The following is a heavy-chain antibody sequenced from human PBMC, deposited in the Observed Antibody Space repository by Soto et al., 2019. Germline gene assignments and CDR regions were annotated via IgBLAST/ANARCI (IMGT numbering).Heavy chain of an antibody. Sequence: QVQLVQSATEVKKPGASVKVSCKASGYAFSTYGISWVRQAPGQGLEWMGWISAYNGNTNYAQKLQDSVTMTTDTSTKTAYKEVRSLRSDDTAVYYCARSSGTSYIWFDPWGQGTLVIVSS. J-gene: IGHJ5*02. CDR1: GYAFSTYG. D-gene: IGHD1-26*01. V-gene: IGHV1-18*01. CDR3: ARSSGTSYIWFDP. CDR2: ISAYNGNT.